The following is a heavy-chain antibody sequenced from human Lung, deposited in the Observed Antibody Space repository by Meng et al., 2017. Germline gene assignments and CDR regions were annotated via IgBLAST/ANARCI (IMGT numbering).Heavy chain of an antibody. J-gene: IGHJ4*02. D-gene: IGHD4-11*01. CDR1: GGSFSDYD. CDR3: ARGPTTMAHDFDY. V-gene: IGHV4-34*01. Sequence: GQGLLKPSETLSLPCVVSGGSFSDYDWSWIRQPPGKGLDWIGEINHSGSTNYNPSLESRATISVDTSQNNLSLKLSSVTAADSAVYYCARGPTTMAHDFDYWGQGTLVTVSS. CDR2: INHSGST.